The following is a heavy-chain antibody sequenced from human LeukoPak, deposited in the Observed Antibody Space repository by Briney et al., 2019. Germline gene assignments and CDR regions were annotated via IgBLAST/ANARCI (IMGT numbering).Heavy chain of an antibody. CDR3: ARGSGYYSNWFDP. Sequence: SETLSLTCTVSGGSISTYYWSWIRQPPGKRPKWIGYIFYTGSTNYNPSLKSRVTISVDTSKNQFSLKLSSVTAADTAVYYCARGSGYYSNWFDPWGQGTLVTVSS. D-gene: IGHD3-22*01. V-gene: IGHV4-59*12. CDR2: IFYTGST. CDR1: GGSISTYY. J-gene: IGHJ5*02.